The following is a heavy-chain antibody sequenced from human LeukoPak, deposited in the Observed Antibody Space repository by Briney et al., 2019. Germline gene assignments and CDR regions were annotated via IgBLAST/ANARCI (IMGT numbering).Heavy chain of an antibody. CDR1: GGSISSYY. V-gene: IGHV4-59*08. Sequence: SETLSLTCTVSGGSISSYYWSWIRQPPGKGLGGIGYIYYSGSTNYNPSLKRRVTISVDTSKNQFSLKLSSVTAADTAVYYCARHGGSSWYSLYFQHWGQGTLVTVSS. D-gene: IGHD6-13*01. J-gene: IGHJ1*01. CDR3: ARHGGSSWYSLYFQH. CDR2: IYYSGST.